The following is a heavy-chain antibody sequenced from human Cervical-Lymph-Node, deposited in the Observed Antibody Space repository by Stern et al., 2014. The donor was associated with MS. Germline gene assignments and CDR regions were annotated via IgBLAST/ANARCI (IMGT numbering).Heavy chain of an antibody. D-gene: IGHD3-10*01. V-gene: IGHV4-61*08. CDR2: IYNTGRT. CDR1: GGSVNSDGDY. J-gene: IGHJ6*02. Sequence: LQLQESGPGLVKPSETLSLSCTVSGGSVNSDGDYWSWIRQPPGQGLEWIGYIYNTGRTNYNPSVKSRVTISVDMSKNQFSLKLSSVTPADTAMYYCARDRQRAGSEIRGIDVWGQGTTVIVSS. CDR3: ARDRQRAGSEIRGIDV.